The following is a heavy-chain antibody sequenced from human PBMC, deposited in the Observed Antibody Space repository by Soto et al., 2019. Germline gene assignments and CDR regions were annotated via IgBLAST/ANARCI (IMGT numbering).Heavy chain of an antibody. CDR1: GGTFSSYA. V-gene: IGHV1-69*06. CDR2: IIPIFGTA. CDR3: ARNNGGRNTMVRGVLDP. J-gene: IGHJ5*02. D-gene: IGHD3-10*01. Sequence: QVQLVQSGDEVKKPGSSVKVSCKASGGTFSSYAISWVRQAPGQGLEWMGGIIPIFGTANYAQKFQGRVTITADKSTSTAYMGLSSLRSEDTAVYYCARNNGGRNTMVRGVLDPWGQGTLVTVSS.